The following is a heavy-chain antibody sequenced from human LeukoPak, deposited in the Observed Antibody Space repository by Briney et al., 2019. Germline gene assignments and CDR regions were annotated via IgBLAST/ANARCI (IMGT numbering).Heavy chain of an antibody. V-gene: IGHV1-3*01. CDR1: GHTFTSYA. CDR2: INAGNGNT. J-gene: IGHJ6*02. Sequence: ASVKVSCKASGHTFTSYAMHWVRQAPGQRLEWMGWINAGNGNTKYSQKFQGRVTITRDTSASTAYMELSSLRSEDTAVYYCAKAGKYYDFWSGYYYYGMDVWGQGTTVTVSS. D-gene: IGHD3-3*01. CDR3: AKAGKYYDFWSGYYYYGMDV.